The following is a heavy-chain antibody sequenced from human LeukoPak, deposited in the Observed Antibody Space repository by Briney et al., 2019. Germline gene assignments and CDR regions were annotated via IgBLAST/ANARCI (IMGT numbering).Heavy chain of an antibody. CDR1: GGSISSYY. J-gene: IGHJ6*02. V-gene: IGHV4-59*01. CDR2: IYYSGST. D-gene: IGHD6-13*01. CDR3: ARGWAKDSSSWYYVDYYYGMDV. Sequence: PSETLSLTCTVSGGSISSYYWSWIRQPPGKGLEWIGYIYYSGSTNYNPSLKSRVTISVDTSKNRFSLKLSSVTAADTAVYYCARGWAKDSSSWYYVDYYYGMDVWGQGTTVTVSS.